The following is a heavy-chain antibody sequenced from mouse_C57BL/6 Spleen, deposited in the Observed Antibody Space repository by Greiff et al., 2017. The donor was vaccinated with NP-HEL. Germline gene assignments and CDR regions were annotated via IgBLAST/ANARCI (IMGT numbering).Heavy chain of an antibody. V-gene: IGHV5-9*01. CDR2: ISGGGGNT. CDR1: GFTFSSYT. CDR3: ARHCPHYYGSWGYAMDY. Sequence: EVQRVESGGGLVKPGGSLKLSCAASGFTFSSYTMSWVRQTPEKRLEWVATISGGGGNTYYPDSVQGRFTISRDNAKNTLYLQMSSLRSEDTALYYCARHCPHYYGSWGYAMDYWGQGTSVTVSS. J-gene: IGHJ4*01. D-gene: IGHD1-1*01.